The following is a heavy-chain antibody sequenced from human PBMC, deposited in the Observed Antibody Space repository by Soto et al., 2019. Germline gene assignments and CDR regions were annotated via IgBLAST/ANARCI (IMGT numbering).Heavy chain of an antibody. CDR3: ARGGEAPSNYDFWSGQMYYFDY. CDR2: INAGNGNT. CDR1: GYTFTSYA. V-gene: IGHV1-3*01. Sequence: GASVKVSCKASGYTFTSYAMHWVRQAPGQRLEWMGWINAGNGNTKYSQKFQGRVTITRDTSASTAYMELSSLRSEDTAVYYCARGGEAPSNYDFWSGQMYYFDYWGQGTLVTVSS. D-gene: IGHD3-3*01. J-gene: IGHJ4*02.